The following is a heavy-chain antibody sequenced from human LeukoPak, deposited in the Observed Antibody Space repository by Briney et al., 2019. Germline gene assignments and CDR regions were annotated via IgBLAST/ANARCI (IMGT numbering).Heavy chain of an antibody. D-gene: IGHD1-26*01. CDR3: AGPSLGATYYFDY. CDR1: GFTFDDYA. J-gene: IGHJ4*02. CDR2: INWNSGSI. V-gene: IGHV3-9*01. Sequence: GGSLRLSCAASGFTFDDYAMHWVRQAPGKGLEWVSGINWNSGSIDYADSVKGRFTISRDNAKNSLYLQMNSLRAEDTAVFYCAGPSLGATYYFDYWGQGTLVTVSS.